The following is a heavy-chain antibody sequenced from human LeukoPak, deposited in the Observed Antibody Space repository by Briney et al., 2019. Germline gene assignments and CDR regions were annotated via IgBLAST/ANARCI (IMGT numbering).Heavy chain of an antibody. V-gene: IGHV3-7*01. CDR3: ARDPESSSFDL. CDR2: IDQGGSVR. D-gene: IGHD6-13*01. Sequence: GRSLRPSCAASGFSFSSYWTSCVRHPPKKGLEFVANIDQGGSVRNYMDSLKGRCTISRDNAKKSLYLEINSLRADDTAVYYCARDPESSSFDLWGRGALVTVSS. J-gene: IGHJ4*02. CDR1: GFSFSSYW.